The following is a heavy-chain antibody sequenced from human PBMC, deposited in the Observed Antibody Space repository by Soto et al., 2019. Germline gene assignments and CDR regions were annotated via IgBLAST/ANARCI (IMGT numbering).Heavy chain of an antibody. J-gene: IGHJ6*02. CDR3: VKGYWKGDV. Sequence: EVQLLESGGGLVQPGGSLRLSCAASGFTFSTYAMNWVRQAPGNGLEWVSAISGSGGSIHYADSVKGRFTIPRPNTTNPLYLQMNSLRDGDTAVYHCVKGYWKGDVWGQGTTVTVSS. D-gene: IGHD1-1*01. CDR2: ISGSGGSI. CDR1: GFTFSTYA. V-gene: IGHV3-23*01.